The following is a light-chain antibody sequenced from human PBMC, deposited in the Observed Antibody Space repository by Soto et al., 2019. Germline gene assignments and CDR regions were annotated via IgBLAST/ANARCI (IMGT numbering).Light chain of an antibody. V-gene: IGKV3-11*01. CDR2: DAS. J-gene: IGKJ1*01. Sequence: VLTHSRATLSLSPGERATLSCRASQSVSSYLAWYQQKPGQAPSLLIYDASNRATGIPARFSGSGSGTDFTLTISSLEPEDFAVHYCQERSNWPRGTFGQGTKVDNK. CDR3: QERSNWPRGT. CDR1: QSVSSY.